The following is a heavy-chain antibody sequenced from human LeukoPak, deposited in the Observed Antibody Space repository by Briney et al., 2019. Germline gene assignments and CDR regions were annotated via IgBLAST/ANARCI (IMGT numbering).Heavy chain of an antibody. CDR2: ISYDGSNK. Sequence: GGSLRLSCAASGFTFSSYAMHWVRQAPGKGLEWVAVISYDGSNKYYADSVKGRFTISRDNSKNSLYLQMNSLRTEDTAFYYCVKYSSSSDFDSWGQGTLVTVSS. CDR1: GFTFSSYA. CDR3: VKYSSSSDFDS. J-gene: IGHJ4*02. D-gene: IGHD6-6*01. V-gene: IGHV3-30-3*01.